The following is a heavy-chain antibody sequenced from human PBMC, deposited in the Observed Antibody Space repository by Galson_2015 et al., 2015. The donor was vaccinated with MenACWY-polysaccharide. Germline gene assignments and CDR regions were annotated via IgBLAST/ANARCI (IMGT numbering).Heavy chain of an antibody. CDR1: GDSVSRKSAT. CDR2: TYYGSQWYN. J-gene: IGHJ3*02. D-gene: IGHD3-3*02. CDR3: ARDPSAFSAPSAFDI. Sequence: CAISGDSVSRKSATWNWIRQSPSRGLEGLGRTYYGSQWYNDFAVSVKSRITINPDTSKNQFSLQLNSVTPEDTAVYYCARDPSAFSAPSAFDIWGQGTVVTVSS. V-gene: IGHV6-1*01.